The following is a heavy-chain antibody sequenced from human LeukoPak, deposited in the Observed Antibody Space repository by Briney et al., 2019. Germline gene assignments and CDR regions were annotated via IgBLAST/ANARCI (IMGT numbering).Heavy chain of an antibody. J-gene: IGHJ6*03. CDR1: GGSISSSGYY. CDR2: INHSGST. CDR3: ARGLGSSFIYYYYMDV. Sequence: PSETLSLTCTVSGGSISSSGYYWSWIRQPPGKGLEWIGEINHSGSTNYNPSLKSRVTISVDTSKNQFSLKLSSVTAAGTAVYYCARGLGSSFIYYYYMDVWGKGTTVTVSS. V-gene: IGHV4-39*07. D-gene: IGHD6-13*01.